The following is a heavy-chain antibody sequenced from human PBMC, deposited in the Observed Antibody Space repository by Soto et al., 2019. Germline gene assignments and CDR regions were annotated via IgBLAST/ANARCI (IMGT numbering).Heavy chain of an antibody. J-gene: IGHJ6*02. CDR2: ISAENGNT. CDR3: GRDAVNWNGGIDDYFYGMDV. D-gene: IGHD1-1*01. V-gene: IGHV1-18*01. CDR1: GYTFSRYA. Sequence: QVQLVQSGAEVKMPGASVIVSCKAAGYTFSRYAISWVRQAPGQGLEWMGWISAENGNTNYAQKFQGRITMTTDTSTSTGYMEVRSLRSDDTAVYYCGRDAVNWNGGIDDYFYGMDVWGQGTTVTVSS.